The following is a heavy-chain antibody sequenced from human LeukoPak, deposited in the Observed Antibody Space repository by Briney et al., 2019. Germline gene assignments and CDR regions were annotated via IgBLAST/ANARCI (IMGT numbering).Heavy chain of an antibody. CDR1: GGTFSSYA. Sequence: SVKVSCKASGGTFSSYAISWVRQAPGQGLEWMGGIIPIFGTANYAQKFQGRVTTTADESTSTAYMELSSLRSEDTAVYYCARSHIVVVTGDDAFDIWGQGTMVTVSS. D-gene: IGHD2-21*02. J-gene: IGHJ3*02. V-gene: IGHV1-69*13. CDR2: IIPIFGTA. CDR3: ARSHIVVVTGDDAFDI.